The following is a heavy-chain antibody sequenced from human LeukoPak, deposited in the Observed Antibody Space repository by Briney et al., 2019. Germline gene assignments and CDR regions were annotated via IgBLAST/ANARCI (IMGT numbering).Heavy chain of an antibody. CDR2: IGYVGGEK. J-gene: IGHJ6*04. CDR1: GFTFNNYW. CDR3: AELGITMIGGV. D-gene: IGHD3-10*02. V-gene: IGHV3-7*01. Sequence: SGGSLRLSCVASGFTFNNYWMSWVRQAPGKGLEWVANIGYVGGEKYYVDSVKGRFTISRVNAKNSLYLQMNSLRAEDTAVYYCAELGITMIGGVWGKGTTVTISS.